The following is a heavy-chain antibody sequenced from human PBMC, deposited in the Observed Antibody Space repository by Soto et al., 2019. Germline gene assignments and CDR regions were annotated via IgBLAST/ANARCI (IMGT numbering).Heavy chain of an antibody. D-gene: IGHD3-22*01. V-gene: IGHV1-46*01. CDR3: AREGSRGKDRSPLDY. Sequence: ASVKVSCKASGYTFTSYYMHWVRQAPGQGLEWMGIINPSGGSTSYAQKFQGRVTMTRDTSTSTVYMELSSLRSEDTAVYYCAREGSRGKDRSPLDYWGQGTLVTVSS. CDR2: INPSGGST. CDR1: GYTFTSYY. J-gene: IGHJ4*02.